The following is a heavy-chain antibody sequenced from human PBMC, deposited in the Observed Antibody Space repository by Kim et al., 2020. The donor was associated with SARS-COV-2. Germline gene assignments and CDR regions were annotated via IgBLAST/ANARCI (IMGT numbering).Heavy chain of an antibody. CDR3: VRHNKECRRACDI. V-gene: IGHV4-59*08. CDR1: GASINSYF. CDR2: INYSGNT. Sequence: SETLSLTCTVSGASINSYFWSWVRQPPGRGLEWIAYINYSGNTDSNPPLKSRVTTPIDTTANQFALNLNTVTAADTAVYYCVRHNKECRRACDIW. D-gene: IGHD3-3*01. J-gene: IGHJ3*02.